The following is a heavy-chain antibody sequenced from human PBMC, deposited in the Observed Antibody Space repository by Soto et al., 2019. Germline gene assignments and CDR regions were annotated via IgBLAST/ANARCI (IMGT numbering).Heavy chain of an antibody. V-gene: IGHV3-9*01. J-gene: IGHJ6*02. Sequence: EVQLVESGGGLVQPGRSLRLSCAASGFTFDDYAMHWVRQAPGKGLEWVSGISWNSGSIGYADSVKGRFTISRDNAKNSLYLQMNSLRADDTALYYCAKEIYGDYGAGVDVWGQGTTVTVSS. D-gene: IGHD4-17*01. CDR1: GFTFDDYA. CDR2: ISWNSGSI. CDR3: AKEIYGDYGAGVDV.